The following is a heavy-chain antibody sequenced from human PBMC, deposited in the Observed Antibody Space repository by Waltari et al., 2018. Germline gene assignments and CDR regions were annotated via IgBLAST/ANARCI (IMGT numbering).Heavy chain of an antibody. CDR2: IYYSGRT. D-gene: IGHD6-13*01. V-gene: IGHV4-59*01. J-gene: IGHJ4*02. CDR3: ARAGTGSSSWYAN. CDR1: GGSISSYY. Sequence: QVQLQESGPGLVKPSETLSLTCTVSGGSISSYYWSWIRQPPGKGLGWIGYIYYSGRTTYNPSLKIRATISGDTSTTQSSRNLSSVTAADTAVYCCARAGTGSSSWYANWGQGTLVTVSS.